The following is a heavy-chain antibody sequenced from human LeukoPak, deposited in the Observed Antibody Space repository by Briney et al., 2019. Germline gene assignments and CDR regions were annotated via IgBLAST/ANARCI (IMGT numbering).Heavy chain of an antibody. D-gene: IGHD5-12*01. CDR3: ARRPGWLNSAWFDP. CDR2: TNASRIP. Sequence: SETLSLTCTVSGGSISSGSYYGTWIRQPAGNGLEWIGHTNASRIPNYNPPVKSRATIAMDTSKNHFSLKLSSVTAADMAVYYCARRPGWLNSAWFDPWGQGTLVTVSS. J-gene: IGHJ5*02. CDR1: GGSISSGSYY. V-gene: IGHV4-61*09.